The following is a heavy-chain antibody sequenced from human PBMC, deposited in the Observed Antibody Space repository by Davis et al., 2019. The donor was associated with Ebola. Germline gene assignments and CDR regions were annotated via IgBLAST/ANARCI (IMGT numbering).Heavy chain of an antibody. Sequence: GESLKISCVASGFTFTNAWMSWVRQAAGKGLEWVAFIQYDGNNKYRADSVKGRFTISSDNSKNTLYLQMNSLRAEDTAVYYCATSITVVRGIFKSDFWGQGTLVTVSS. CDR3: ATSITVVRGIFKSDF. D-gene: IGHD3-10*01. CDR1: GFTFTNAW. CDR2: IQYDGNNK. V-gene: IGHV3-30*02. J-gene: IGHJ4*02.